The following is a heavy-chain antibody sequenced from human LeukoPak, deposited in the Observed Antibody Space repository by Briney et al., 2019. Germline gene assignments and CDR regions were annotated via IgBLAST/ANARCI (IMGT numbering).Heavy chain of an antibody. V-gene: IGHV4-38-2*01. J-gene: IGHJ6*03. CDR1: GYSIRNGYY. CDR2: LYHSDSA. CDR3: ARQHDSYYYYYIDV. Sequence: KPSESLSLTCAVSGYSIRNGYYWVWIRQPPGRGLEWIGSLYHSDSAYYNTSLRSRVSMSVDTSKNQFSLTLSFVTAADTAVYYCARQHDSYYYYYIDVWGSGTTVTVSS.